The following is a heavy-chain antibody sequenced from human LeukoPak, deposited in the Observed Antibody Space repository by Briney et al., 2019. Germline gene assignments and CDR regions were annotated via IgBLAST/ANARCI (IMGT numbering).Heavy chain of an antibody. CDR3: ARGKVVANTPGQNSWDH. CDR2: IYTSGST. J-gene: IGHJ4*02. CDR1: GFTVSTNY. D-gene: IGHD5-12*01. V-gene: IGHV4-4*07. Sequence: GSLRLSCAVSGFTVSTNYMSWIRQPAGKGLEWIGRIYTSGSTNYNPSLKSRVTMSVDTSKNQFSLKLSSVTAADTAVYYCARGKVVANTPGQNSWDHWGQGTLVTVSS.